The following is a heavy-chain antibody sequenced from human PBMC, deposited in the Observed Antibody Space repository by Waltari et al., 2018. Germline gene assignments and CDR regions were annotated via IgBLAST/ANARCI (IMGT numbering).Heavy chain of an antibody. Sequence: QVQLVQSGGEVKKPGASVKVSCKASGYTFSNYGISWVRQAPGQGPEWIGWISTHEDDTNYAQKFEDRVTMTTDTSTSTAYMELRNLRSDDTAVYYCARDWDGSEDCFDPWGQGTLVTVSS. D-gene: IGHD3-10*01. J-gene: IGHJ5*02. V-gene: IGHV1-18*01. CDR2: ISTHEDDT. CDR1: GYTFSNYG. CDR3: ARDWDGSEDCFDP.